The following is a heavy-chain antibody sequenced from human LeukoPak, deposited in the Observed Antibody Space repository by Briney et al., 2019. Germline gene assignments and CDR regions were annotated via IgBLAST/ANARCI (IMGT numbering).Heavy chain of an antibody. J-gene: IGHJ4*02. V-gene: IGHV4-59*12. CDR3: ARGLSYFSSLDY. CDR2: IYYSGST. CDR1: GGSISSYY. D-gene: IGHD3-16*02. Sequence: SETLSLTCTVPGGSISSYYWSWIRQPPGKGLEWIGYIYYSGSTNYNPSLKSRVTISVDTSKNQFSLKLSSVTAADTAVYYCARGLSYFSSLDYWGQGTLVTVSS.